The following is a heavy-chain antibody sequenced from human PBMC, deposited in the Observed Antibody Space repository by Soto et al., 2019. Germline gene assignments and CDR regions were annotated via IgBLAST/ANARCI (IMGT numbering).Heavy chain of an antibody. D-gene: IGHD3-16*02. J-gene: IGHJ4*02. CDR2: MNPNSGNT. CDR1: GYTFTSYD. Sequence: ASVKVSCKASGYTFTSYDINWVRQATGEGIEWMGWMNPNSGNTGYAQKFQGRVTMTRNTSISTAYMELSSLRSEDTAVYYCARWGSAWGCYHRKFDYWGQGTLVTVSS. V-gene: IGHV1-8*01. CDR3: ARWGSAWGCYHRKFDY.